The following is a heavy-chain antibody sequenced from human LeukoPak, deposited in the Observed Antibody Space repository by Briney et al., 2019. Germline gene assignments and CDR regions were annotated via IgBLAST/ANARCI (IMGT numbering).Heavy chain of an antibody. CDR2: ISYDGRTK. CDR1: KFNFSDYG. V-gene: IGHV3-30*03. J-gene: IGHJ4*02. CDR3: ARVYGSGSGPRRLAH. D-gene: IGHD3-10*01. Sequence: PGGSLRLSCGDSKFNFSDYGMHWVRQAPGKGLEWLALISYDGRTKFYADFLKGRFTISRDNSKNTLYLQINSLRPEDTAVYYCARVYGSGSGPRRLAHWGQGTLVTVSS.